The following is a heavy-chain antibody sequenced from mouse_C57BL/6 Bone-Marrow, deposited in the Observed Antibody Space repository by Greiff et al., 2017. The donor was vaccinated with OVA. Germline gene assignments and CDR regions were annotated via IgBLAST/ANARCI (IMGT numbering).Heavy chain of an antibody. J-gene: IGHJ1*03. CDR3: ARRAPYYGSSHWYFDV. CDR2: ITSDGGST. V-gene: IGHV5-2*01. CDR1: EYEFPSHD. Sequence: EVQLVESGGGLVQPGESLTLSCESNEYEFPSHDMSWVRKTPEKRLELVAAITSDGGSTYYPDTMERRFIISRDNTKKTLYLPMSSLRSEDTALYDCARRAPYYGSSHWYFDVWGTGTTVTVSS. D-gene: IGHD1-1*01.